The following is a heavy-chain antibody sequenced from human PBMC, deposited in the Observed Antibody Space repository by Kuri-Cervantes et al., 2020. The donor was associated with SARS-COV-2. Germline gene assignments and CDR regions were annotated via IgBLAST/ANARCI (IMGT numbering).Heavy chain of an antibody. CDR1: GFTFSGHW. CDR3: VRDGDHWNFDY. CDR2: INPDGSYT. Sequence: GGSLRLSCAASGFTFSGHWIHWVRQAPGRGLGWVSRINPDGSYTNNADSVKGRFTLSRDNAKNMLFLQMNSLRAEDTAVYYCVRDGDHWNFDYWGQGTLVTVSS. J-gene: IGHJ4*02. D-gene: IGHD1-1*01. V-gene: IGHV3-74*01.